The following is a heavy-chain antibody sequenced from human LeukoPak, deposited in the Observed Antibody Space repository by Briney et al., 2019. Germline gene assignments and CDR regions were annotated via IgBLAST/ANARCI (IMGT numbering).Heavy chain of an antibody. CDR2: INHSGST. CDR3: ARGRYRENYYDSSGYYGWFDP. CDR1: GFTFSDYY. D-gene: IGHD3-22*01. J-gene: IGHJ5*02. V-gene: IGHV4-34*01. Sequence: RPGGSLRLSCAASGFTFSDYYMSWIRQPPGKGLEWIGEINHSGSTNYNPSLKSRVTISVDTSKNQFSLKLSSVTAADTAVYYCARGRYRENYYDSSGYYGWFDPWGQGTLVTVSS.